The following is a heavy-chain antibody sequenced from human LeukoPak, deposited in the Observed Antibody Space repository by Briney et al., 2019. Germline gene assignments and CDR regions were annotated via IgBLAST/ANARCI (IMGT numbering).Heavy chain of an antibody. CDR2: INPNSGGT. V-gene: IGHV1-2*02. J-gene: IGHJ4*02. D-gene: IGHD3-22*01. CDR1: GYTFTGYY. CDR3: ARVATYYYDSSGYYASYLFDY. Sequence: ASVKVSCKASGYTFTGYYMHWVRQAPGQGLEWMGWINPNSGGTNYAQKFQGRVTMTRDTSISTAYMELSRLRSDDTAVYYCARVATYYYDSSGYYASYLFDYWGQGTLVTVSS.